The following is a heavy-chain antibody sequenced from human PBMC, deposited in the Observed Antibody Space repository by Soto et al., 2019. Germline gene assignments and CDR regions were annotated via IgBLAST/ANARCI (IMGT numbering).Heavy chain of an antibody. D-gene: IGHD4-17*01. J-gene: IGHJ4*02. CDR2: INAGNGNT. Sequence: ASVKVSCKASGYTFTSYAMHWVRQAPGQRLEWMGWINAGNGNTKYSQKFQGRVTITRDTSASTAYMELSSLRSDDTAVYYCARGSRRGDYVDWGKGTLVTVSS. V-gene: IGHV1-3*01. CDR1: GYTFTSYA. CDR3: ARGSRRGDYVD.